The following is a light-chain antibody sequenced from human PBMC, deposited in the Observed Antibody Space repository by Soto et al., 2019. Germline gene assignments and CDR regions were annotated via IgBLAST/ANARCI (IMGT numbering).Light chain of an antibody. Sequence: QSVLTQPPSVSEAPGQRVTISCTGTSSDIGAGHDVHWYQQLPGAAPKLLIYSNAIRPSGVPERFSGSKSGTSASLAITGLRAEDEAEYYCQSYDSSLNNYAFGTGTKVTVL. V-gene: IGLV1-40*01. CDR2: SNA. CDR1: SSDIGAGHD. CDR3: QSYDSSLNNYA. J-gene: IGLJ1*01.